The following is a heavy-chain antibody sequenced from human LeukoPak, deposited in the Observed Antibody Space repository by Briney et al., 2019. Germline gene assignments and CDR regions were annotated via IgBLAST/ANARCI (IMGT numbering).Heavy chain of an antibody. Sequence: SETLSLTCTVSGGSISSYYWSWIRQPAGKGLEWIGRIYTSGSTNYNPSLKSRVTMSVDTSKNQFSLKLSSVTAADTAVYYCARGKVTMVRGTDGMDVWAKGPRSPSP. CDR3: ARGKVTMVRGTDGMDV. CDR1: GGSISSYY. V-gene: IGHV4-4*07. CDR2: IYTSGST. J-gene: IGHJ6*02. D-gene: IGHD3-10*01.